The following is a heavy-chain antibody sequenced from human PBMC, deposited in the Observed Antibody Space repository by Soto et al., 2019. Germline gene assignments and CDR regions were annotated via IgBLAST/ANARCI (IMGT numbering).Heavy chain of an antibody. V-gene: IGHV3-23*01. CDR2: VSGAGTAT. CDR3: AKGSAGFSTSSAAH. CDR1: GFSFRAYA. J-gene: IGHJ4*02. Sequence: GGSLRLSCTASGFSFRAYAMSWVRQAPGKGLEWVSGVSGAGTATNYADSVKGRFTISRDNSKNTLYMQMNSLGAEDTAVYYCAKGSAGFSTSSAAHWGQGAKVSVHS. D-gene: IGHD6-6*01.